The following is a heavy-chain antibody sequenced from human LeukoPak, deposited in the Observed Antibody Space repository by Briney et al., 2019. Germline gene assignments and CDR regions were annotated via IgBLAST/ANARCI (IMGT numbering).Heavy chain of an antibody. CDR1: GYTFTGYY. Sequence: ASVKVSCKASGYTFTGYYMHWVRQAPRQGLEWMGWINPNSGGTNYAQKFQGRVTMTRDTSISTAYMELSRLRSDDTAVYYCARVKYSSSLFYLWGQGTLVTVSS. CDR2: INPNSGGT. V-gene: IGHV1-2*02. CDR3: ARVKYSSSLFYL. J-gene: IGHJ5*02. D-gene: IGHD6-6*01.